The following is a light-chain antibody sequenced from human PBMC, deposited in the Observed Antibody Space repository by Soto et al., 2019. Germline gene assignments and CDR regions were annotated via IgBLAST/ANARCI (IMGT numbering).Light chain of an antibody. J-gene: IGKJ4*01. V-gene: IGKV3-15*01. CDR3: QQYTDWPWGT. Sequence: EIVMTQSPATLSLSPGETATLSCRASQSVHSNLAWFQQHPGQAPRLLIYGASSRATGIPVRFSGSGSGTEFNLTISSLQPEDFAVYYCQQYTDWPWGTFGGGTKVGIK. CDR1: QSVHSN. CDR2: GAS.